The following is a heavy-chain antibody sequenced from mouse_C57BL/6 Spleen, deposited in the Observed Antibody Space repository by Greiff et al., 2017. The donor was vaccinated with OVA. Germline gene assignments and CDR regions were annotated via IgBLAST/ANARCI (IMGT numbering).Heavy chain of an antibody. Sequence: QVQLKQPGAELVKPGASVKLSCKASGYTFTSYWMQWVKQRPGQGLEWIGEIDPSDSYTNYNPQFKGKATLTVDTSSSTAYMQLSRRTSEDSAVYYCASWDRTMDYWGQGTSVTVSS. V-gene: IGHV1-50*01. J-gene: IGHJ4*01. D-gene: IGHD3-3*01. CDR2: IDPSDSYT. CDR3: ASWDRTMDY. CDR1: GYTFTSYW.